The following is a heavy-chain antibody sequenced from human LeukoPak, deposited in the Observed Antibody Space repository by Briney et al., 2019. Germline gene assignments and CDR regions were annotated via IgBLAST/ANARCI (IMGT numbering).Heavy chain of an antibody. D-gene: IGHD3-3*01. CDR3: AREELSDFWSGYPINWFDP. Sequence: PGGSLRLSCAASGFTFSSYSMNWVRQAPGKGLEWVSSISSSSSYIYYADSVKGRFTISRDNAKNSLYLQMNSLRAEDTAVYYCAREELSDFWSGYPINWFDPWGQGTLVTVSS. CDR1: GFTFSSYS. V-gene: IGHV3-21*01. CDR2: ISSSSSYI. J-gene: IGHJ5*02.